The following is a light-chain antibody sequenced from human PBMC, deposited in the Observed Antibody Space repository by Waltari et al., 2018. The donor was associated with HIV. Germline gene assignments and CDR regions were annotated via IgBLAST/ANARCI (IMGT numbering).Light chain of an antibody. CDR1: QDIYSY. CDR2: AAS. V-gene: IGKV1-9*01. Sequence: DIQLTQSPSFLYASVVERVTITCRASQDIYSYLAWYQQKPEKAPKLLIYAASSLQSGVPSRFSGSGSGTEFTLTISSLQPEDFATYYCQHLNSYPFTFGPGTKVDIK. J-gene: IGKJ3*01. CDR3: QHLNSYPFT.